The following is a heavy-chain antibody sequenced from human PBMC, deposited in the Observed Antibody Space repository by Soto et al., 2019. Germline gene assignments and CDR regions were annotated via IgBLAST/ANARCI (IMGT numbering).Heavy chain of an antibody. J-gene: IGHJ4*02. CDR3: AGGVGGDYVFDY. Sequence: QVQLVQSGAEVKKPRSSVKVSCKASGGTFSSYAISWVRQAPGQGLEWMGGIIPLFGTANYAPKFKGRVTITADESTSTAYVELSSLRSYDTAAYYCAGGVGGDYVFDYWGQGTLVTVSS. CDR1: GGTFSSYA. D-gene: IGHD4-17*01. V-gene: IGHV1-69*12. CDR2: IIPLFGTA.